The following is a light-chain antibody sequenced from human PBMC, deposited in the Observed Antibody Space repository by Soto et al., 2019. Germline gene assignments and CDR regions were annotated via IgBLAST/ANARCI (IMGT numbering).Light chain of an antibody. Sequence: DIQMTQSPSSLSASVGGRVTITCRASQSISSYLNWYQQRPGKAPKLLIYAASSLQSGVPSRFSGSGSGTDFTLTISSLQPEDFATYYCQQCYSTPWTFGQGTKVDIK. CDR2: AAS. J-gene: IGKJ1*01. CDR1: QSISSY. CDR3: QQCYSTPWT. V-gene: IGKV1-39*01.